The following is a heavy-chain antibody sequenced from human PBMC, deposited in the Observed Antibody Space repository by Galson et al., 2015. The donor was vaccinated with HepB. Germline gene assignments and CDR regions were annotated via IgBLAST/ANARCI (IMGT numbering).Heavy chain of an antibody. CDR3: ARDMVLGGSGSDYPDYYYYGMDV. Sequence: SVKVSCKASGYTFTSYAMNWVRQAPGQGLEWMGWINTNTGNPTYAQGFTGRFVFSLDTSVSTAYLQISSLKAEDTAVYYCARDMVLGGSGSDYPDYYYYGMDVWGQGTTVTVSS. J-gene: IGHJ6*02. V-gene: IGHV7-4-1*02. CDR2: INTNTGNP. D-gene: IGHD3-10*01. CDR1: GYTFTSYA.